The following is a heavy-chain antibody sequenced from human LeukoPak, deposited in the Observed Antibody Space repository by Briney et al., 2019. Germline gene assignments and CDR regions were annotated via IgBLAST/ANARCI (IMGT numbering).Heavy chain of an antibody. CDR1: GFTFSSYS. CDR3: ARKVPYYDILTGDHPFDY. CDR2: ISSSSHI. V-gene: IGHV3-21*01. D-gene: IGHD3-9*01. Sequence: GGSLRLSCAASGFTFSSYSMIWVRQAPEKGLEWVSSISSSSHIYYADSVKGRFTMSRDNAKNSLFLQMNSLRAEDTAVYYCARKVPYYDILTGDHPFDYWGQGTLVTVSS. J-gene: IGHJ4*02.